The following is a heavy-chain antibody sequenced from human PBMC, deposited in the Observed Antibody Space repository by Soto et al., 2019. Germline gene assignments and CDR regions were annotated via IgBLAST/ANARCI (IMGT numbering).Heavy chain of an antibody. D-gene: IGHD3-9*01. CDR2: ISAYNGNT. CDR3: ARDMNDILTGISGWFDP. Sequence: ASVKVSCKASGYTFTSYGSSWVRQAPGQGLEWMGWISAYNGNTNYAQKLQGRVTMTTDTSTSTAYMELRSLRSDDTAVYYCARDMNDILTGISGWFDPWGQGTLVTVSS. V-gene: IGHV1-18*01. CDR1: GYTFTSYG. J-gene: IGHJ5*02.